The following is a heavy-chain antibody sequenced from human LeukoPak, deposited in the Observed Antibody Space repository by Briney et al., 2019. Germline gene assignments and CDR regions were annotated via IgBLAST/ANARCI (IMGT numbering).Heavy chain of an antibody. V-gene: IGHV3-7*01. CDR3: ARRAPGYCSTTSCPDTYYYCYVMDV. Sequence: PGGSLRLSCAASGFALISFWMSRVRQAPGKGLEWVANIKQDGSETYYVDSLKGRFTVSRDNAKNSVYLQMNNLRAEDTTVYYCARRAPGYCSTTSCPDTYYYCYVMDVWGKGTTVTVSS. J-gene: IGHJ6*04. D-gene: IGHD2-2*01. CDR2: IKQDGSET. CDR1: GFALISFW.